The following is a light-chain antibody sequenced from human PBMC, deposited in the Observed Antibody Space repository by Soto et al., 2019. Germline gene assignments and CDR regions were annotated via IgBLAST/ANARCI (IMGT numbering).Light chain of an antibody. CDR1: QSVSSSY. V-gene: IGKV3D-20*02. Sequence: EIVLTQSPGTLSLSPGERATLSCRASQSVSSSYLAWYQQKSGQAPRLLIYLASNRAAGVPARFIGSGSGTDFTLTIGGLEPEDSAVYYCQQRINWPLTFGGGTKVDIK. J-gene: IGKJ4*01. CDR3: QQRINWPLT. CDR2: LAS.